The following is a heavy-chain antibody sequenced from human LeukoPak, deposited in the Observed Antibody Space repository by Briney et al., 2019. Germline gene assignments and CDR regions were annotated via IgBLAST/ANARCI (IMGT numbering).Heavy chain of an antibody. Sequence: GGSLRLSCAASAFSFSNYNMNWVRQAPGKGLEWVSSITSSGSYIYYADSVKGRFTISRDNAKNSLYLQMNSLRAEDTAVYYCARGTGGATTIYFDYWGQGTLVTVSS. J-gene: IGHJ4*02. CDR2: ITSSGSYI. CDR3: ARGTGGATTIYFDY. V-gene: IGHV3-21*01. CDR1: AFSFSNYN. D-gene: IGHD2-21*01.